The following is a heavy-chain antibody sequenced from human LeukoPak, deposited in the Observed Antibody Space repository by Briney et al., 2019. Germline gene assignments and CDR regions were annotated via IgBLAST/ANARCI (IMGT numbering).Heavy chain of an antibody. V-gene: IGHV3-23*01. J-gene: IGHJ4*02. CDR3: AKDANYLDSSGYFIPFDY. Sequence: AGGSLRLSCSASGFTFSRFAMTWVRHLPGKSLEWVSTISGNGLQTFYADSVKGRFSVSRDNSVNIVYLQMDSLRADDSALYSCAKDANYLDSSGYFIPFDYWGPGTLVTVAS. CDR1: GFTFSRFA. CDR2: ISGNGLQT. D-gene: IGHD3-22*01.